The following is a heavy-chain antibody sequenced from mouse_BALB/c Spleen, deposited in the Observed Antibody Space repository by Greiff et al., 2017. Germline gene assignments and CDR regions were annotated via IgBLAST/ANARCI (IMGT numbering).Heavy chain of an antibody. J-gene: IGHJ2*01. Sequence: VQLQQSGPQLVRPGASVKISCKASGYSFTSYWMHWVKQRPGQGLEWIGMIDPSDSETRLNQKFKDKATLTVDKSSSTAYMQLSSPTSEDSAVYYCARHGSRGNYFDYWGQGTTLTVSS. CDR2: IDPSDSET. CDR3: ARHGSRGNYFDY. CDR1: GYSFTSYW. V-gene: IGHV1S126*01. D-gene: IGHD1-1*01.